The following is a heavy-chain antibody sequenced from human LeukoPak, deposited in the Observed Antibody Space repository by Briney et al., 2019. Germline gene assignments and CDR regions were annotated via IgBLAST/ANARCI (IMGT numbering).Heavy chain of an antibody. CDR2: IATAGDT. J-gene: IGHJ6*03. D-gene: IGHD5-18*01. CDR1: GFTFSSYD. V-gene: IGHV3-13*01. CDR3: ARGRAGRGYSYVIYYYYYMDV. Sequence: GGSLRLSCAASGFTFSSYDMHWVRQTTGKGLEWVSVIATAGDTFYPGSVKGRFTISRENAKNSLYLQMNSLRAGDTAVYYCARGRAGRGYSYVIYYYYYMDVWGKGTTVTVSS.